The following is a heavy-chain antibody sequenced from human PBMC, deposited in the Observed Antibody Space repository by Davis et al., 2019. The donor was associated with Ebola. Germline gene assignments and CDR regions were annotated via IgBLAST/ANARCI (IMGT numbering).Heavy chain of an antibody. CDR1: GGSISSGGYY. Sequence: MPSETLSLTCTVSGGSISSGGYYWSWIRQHPGKGLEWIGYIYYSGSTYYNPSLKSRVTISVDASKNQFSLKLSSVTAADTAVYYCARVRRITIFGVDISSLSRSYGMDVWGKGTTVTVSS. CDR2: IYYSGST. J-gene: IGHJ6*04. CDR3: ARVRRITIFGVDISSLSRSYGMDV. D-gene: IGHD3-3*01. V-gene: IGHV4-31*03.